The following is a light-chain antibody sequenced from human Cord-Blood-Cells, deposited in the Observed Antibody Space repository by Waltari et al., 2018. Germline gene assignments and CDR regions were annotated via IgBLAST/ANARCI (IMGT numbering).Light chain of an antibody. Sequence: DIVMTQSPDSLAVSLGERATINCKSSKSVLYSSNNKNYLAWYQQKPGQPPKLLIYWSSTRESGCPDRFSGSGSGTDFTLTISSLQAEDVAVYYCQQYYSTPLTFGGGTKVEIK. CDR3: QQYYSTPLT. CDR1: KSVLYSSNNKNY. J-gene: IGKJ4*01. CDR2: WSS. V-gene: IGKV4-1*01.